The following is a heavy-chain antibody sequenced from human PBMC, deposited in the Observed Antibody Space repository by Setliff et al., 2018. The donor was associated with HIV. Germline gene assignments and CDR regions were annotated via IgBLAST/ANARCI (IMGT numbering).Heavy chain of an antibody. CDR1: GDSISSYS. CDR2: IFSSGST. J-gene: IGHJ5*02. Sequence: SETLSLTCTVSGDSISSYSWNWIRQSPGGGQEWIGFIFSSGSTKYNPSLQSRVTMSIDTSKNQFSLRLTSVTAADTAVYYCARRIDDSGSFPDKNWFDTWGQGSLVTVSS. V-gene: IGHV4-4*09. D-gene: IGHD3-10*01. CDR3: ARRIDDSGSFPDKNWFDT.